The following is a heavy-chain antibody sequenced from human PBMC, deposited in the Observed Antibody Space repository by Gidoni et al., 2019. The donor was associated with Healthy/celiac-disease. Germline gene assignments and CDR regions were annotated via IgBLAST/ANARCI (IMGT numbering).Heavy chain of an antibody. CDR1: GFTFSSYA. CDR3: AKDGGVVPADFYYYYGMDV. V-gene: IGHV3-23*01. J-gene: IGHJ6*02. D-gene: IGHD2-2*01. Sequence: EVQLLESGGGLVQPGGSLRLSCAASGFTFSSYAMSWVRQAPGKGLEWVSAISGSGGSTYYADSVKGRFTISRDNSKNTLYLQMNSLRAEDTAVYYCAKDGGVVPADFYYYYGMDVWGQGTTVTVSS. CDR2: ISGSGGST.